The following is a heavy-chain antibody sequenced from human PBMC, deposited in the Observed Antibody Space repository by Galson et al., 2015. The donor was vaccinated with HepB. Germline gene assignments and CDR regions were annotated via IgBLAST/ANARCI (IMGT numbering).Heavy chain of an antibody. Sequence: SLRLSCAVSGFTFSNAYMNWVRQAPGKGLEWVGRIKRKIDGETTDYAAPVKGRFTISRDDSINTLYLQMNSLKIEDTAVYYCTTLTPRIAAPLYWYFDLWGRGTLVTVSS. CDR2: IKRKIDGETT. V-gene: IGHV3-15*01. CDR3: TTLTPRIAAPLYWYFDL. D-gene: IGHD6-6*01. CDR1: GFTFSNAY. J-gene: IGHJ2*01.